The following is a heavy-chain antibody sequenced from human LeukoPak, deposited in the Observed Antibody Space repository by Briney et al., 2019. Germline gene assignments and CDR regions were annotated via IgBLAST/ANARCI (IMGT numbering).Heavy chain of an antibody. D-gene: IGHD3-16*01. V-gene: IGHV6-1*01. J-gene: IGHJ4*02. CDR2: TYYRSKWYN. CDR1: GDSVSSNSAA. Sequence: SQTLSLTCAISGDSVSSNSAAWNWIRQSPSRGLEWLGRTYYRSKWYNEYTVSVKSRISINPDTSKNQFSLQPKSVTPEDTAVYYCARFDYGAPGCWGQGTLVTVSS. CDR3: ARFDYGAPGC.